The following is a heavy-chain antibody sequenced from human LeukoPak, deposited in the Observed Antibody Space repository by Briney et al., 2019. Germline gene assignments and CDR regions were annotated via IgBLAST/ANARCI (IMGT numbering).Heavy chain of an antibody. D-gene: IGHD1-26*01. Sequence: GASVKVSCKASGYTFTSYGISWVRQAPGQGPEWMGWISAYNGNTNYAQKLQGRVTMTTDTSTSTAYMELRSLRSDDTAVYYCARDHVPDWDRGSWFDPWGQGTLVTVSS. V-gene: IGHV1-18*01. CDR1: GYTFTSYG. CDR2: ISAYNGNT. J-gene: IGHJ5*02. CDR3: ARDHVPDWDRGSWFDP.